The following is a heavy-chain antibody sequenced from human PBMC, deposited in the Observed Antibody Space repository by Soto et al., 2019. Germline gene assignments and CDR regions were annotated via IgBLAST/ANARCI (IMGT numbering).Heavy chain of an antibody. CDR2: INPSGGST. J-gene: IGHJ3*02. V-gene: IGHV1-46*03. CDR1: GYTFTRYY. CDR3: AKATDDAFDI. Sequence: GASVNVSCKASGYTFTRYYMHWVRQAPGQGLEWMGIINPSGGSTSYAQKFQGRVTMTRDTSTSTVYMELSSLRSEDTAVYYCAKATDDAFDIWGQGTMVTVSS. D-gene: IGHD5-12*01.